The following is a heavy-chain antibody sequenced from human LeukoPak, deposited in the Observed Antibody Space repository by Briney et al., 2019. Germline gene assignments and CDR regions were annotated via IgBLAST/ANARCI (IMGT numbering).Heavy chain of an antibody. CDR3: ARKYCSTTNCSPFDR. V-gene: IGHV4-59*01. D-gene: IGHD2-2*01. Sequence: SETLSLTCTVSGDSISSYYWNWIRQPPGKGLEWIGYIYYSGSTNYNPSLKSRVTISINTSKNQFSLKLSSVTAADTAVYYCARKYCSTTNCSPFDRWGQGTLSPSPQ. J-gene: IGHJ5*02. CDR2: IYYSGST. CDR1: GDSISSYY.